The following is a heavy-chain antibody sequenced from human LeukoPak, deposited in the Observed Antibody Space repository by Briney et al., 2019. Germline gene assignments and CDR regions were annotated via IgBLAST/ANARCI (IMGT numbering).Heavy chain of an antibody. CDR3: AKGKFGDPLNY. Sequence: PGGSLRLSCAASGFTFSNYAMNWVRQAPGKGLEWVSYISSSGSTIYYADSVKGRFTISRDTSKNTVDLLMNNVRAEDTALYYCAKGKFGDPLNYWGQGTLVTVSS. CDR1: GFTFSNYA. CDR2: ISSSGSTI. D-gene: IGHD3-10*01. J-gene: IGHJ4*02. V-gene: IGHV3-23*01.